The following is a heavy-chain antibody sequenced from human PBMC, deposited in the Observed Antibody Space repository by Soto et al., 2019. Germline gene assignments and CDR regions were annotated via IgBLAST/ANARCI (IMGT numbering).Heavy chain of an antibody. CDR3: ARDLRAAMDGYNWFDP. J-gene: IGHJ5*02. V-gene: IGHV1-69*01. Sequence: QVQLVQSGAEVKKPGSSVKVSCKASGGTFSSYAISWVRQAPGQGLEWKGGIIPIFGTANYAQKFQGRVTITSDESASTAYMELSSLRSEHTAVYYCARDLRAAMDGYNWFDPWGQGTLVTVSS. CDR2: IIPIFGTA. CDR1: GGTFSSYA. D-gene: IGHD2-2*01.